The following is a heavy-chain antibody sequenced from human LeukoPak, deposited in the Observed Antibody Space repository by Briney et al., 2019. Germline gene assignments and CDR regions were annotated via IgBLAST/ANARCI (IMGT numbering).Heavy chain of an antibody. CDR3: ARERSSSSHYYYYMDV. J-gene: IGHJ6*03. CDR2: INHSGST. V-gene: IGHV4-34*01. D-gene: IGHD6-6*01. Sequence: PSETLSLTCAVYGGSFSGYYWSWIRQPPGKGLEWIGEINHSGSTNYNPSLKSRVTISVDTSKNQFSLKLSSVTAADTAVYYCARERSSSSHYYYYMDVWGKGTTVTVSS. CDR1: GGSFSGYY.